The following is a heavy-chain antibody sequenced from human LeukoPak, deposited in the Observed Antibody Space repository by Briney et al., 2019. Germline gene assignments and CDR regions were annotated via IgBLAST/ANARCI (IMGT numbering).Heavy chain of an antibody. J-gene: IGHJ4*02. CDR2: INRNSGGT. V-gene: IGHV1-2*02. CDR3: ARVRTGGRDFDY. CDR1: GYTFTGYY. Sequence: ASVKVSCKASGYTFTGYYMDWVRQAPGRGLDWMGWINRNSGGTNYAQKFQGRVAMTRDTSISTAYMEKSRLRCDDTAVYYLARVRTGGRDFDYWAQGTLLTVSS. D-gene: IGHD3/OR15-3a*01.